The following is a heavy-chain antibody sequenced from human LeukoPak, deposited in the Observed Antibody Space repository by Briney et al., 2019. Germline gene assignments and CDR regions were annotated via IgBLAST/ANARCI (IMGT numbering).Heavy chain of an antibody. Sequence: ASVKVSCKASGYTFTSYYMHWVRQAPGQGLEWMGIINPSGGSTSYAQKFQGRVTMTRDTSTSTVNMELSSLRSEDTAVYYCARASLGDLFYSDFWGQGTLVTVSS. D-gene: IGHD3-16*01. CDR1: GYTFTSYY. CDR2: INPSGGST. CDR3: ARASLGDLFYSDF. J-gene: IGHJ4*02. V-gene: IGHV1-46*01.